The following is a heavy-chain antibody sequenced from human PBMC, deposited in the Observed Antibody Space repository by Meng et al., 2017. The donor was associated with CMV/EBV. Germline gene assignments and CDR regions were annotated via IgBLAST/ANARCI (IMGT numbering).Heavy chain of an antibody. Sequence: VQLVQAVAEGKSAGAAVKVACKASVYTLTSYGISWVRQPPGQGLDWMGWISAYNGNTNYAQKLQGRVTMTTDTSTSTAYMELRSMRSDDTAVYYCARGGRYYYDSSGYCDYWGQGTLVTVSS. CDR2: ISAYNGNT. CDR1: VYTLTSYG. D-gene: IGHD3-22*01. CDR3: ARGGRYYYDSSGYCDY. V-gene: IGHV1-18*01. J-gene: IGHJ4*02.